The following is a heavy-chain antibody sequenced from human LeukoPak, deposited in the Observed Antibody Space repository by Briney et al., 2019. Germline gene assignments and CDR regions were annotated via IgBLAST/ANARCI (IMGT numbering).Heavy chain of an antibody. CDR3: ARGVVVPAVHFDY. CDR2: ISSSSSYT. J-gene: IGHJ4*02. D-gene: IGHD2-2*01. V-gene: IGHV3-21*01. Sequence: GGSLRLSCAASGFTFSSYSMNWVRQAPGKGLEWVSSISSSSSYTNYADSVKGRFTISRDNAKNSLYLQMNSLRAEDTAVYYCARGVVVPAVHFDYWGQGTLVTVSS. CDR1: GFTFSSYS.